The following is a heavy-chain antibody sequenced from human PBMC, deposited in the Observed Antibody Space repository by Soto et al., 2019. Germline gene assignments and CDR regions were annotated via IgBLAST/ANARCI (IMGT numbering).Heavy chain of an antibody. CDR2: ISNSGGT. D-gene: IGHD2-8*01. CDR3: ARRPHLLYHVPFDY. CDR1: GGSISNYF. J-gene: IGHJ4*02. Sequence: QVQLQESGPGLVKPSETLSLTCTVSGGSISNYFWTWVRQPPGKGLEWIAYISNSGGTNYNPSLKSRVTISVDTPKNQFSLRLSSVTAADTAVYYCARRPHLLYHVPFDYWGQGTLVTVSS. V-gene: IGHV4-59*08.